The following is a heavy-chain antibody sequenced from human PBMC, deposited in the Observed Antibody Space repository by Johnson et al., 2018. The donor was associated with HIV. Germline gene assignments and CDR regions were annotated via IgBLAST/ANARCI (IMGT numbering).Heavy chain of an antibody. CDR1: GFTFSDYY. CDR2: ISYDGSNK. D-gene: IGHD6-13*01. J-gene: IGHJ3*02. CDR3: ASFAAAGDAFDI. Sequence: QVQLVESGGGVVQPGRSLRLSCAASGFTFSDYYMSWIRQAPGKGLEWVAVISYDGSNKYYADSVKGRFTISRDNSKNTLYLQMNSLRAEDTAVYYCASFAAAGDAFDIWGQGTMVTVSS. V-gene: IGHV3-30*03.